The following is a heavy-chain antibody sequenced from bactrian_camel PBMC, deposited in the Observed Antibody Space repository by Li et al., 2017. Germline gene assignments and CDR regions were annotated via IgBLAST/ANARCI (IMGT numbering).Heavy chain of an antibody. Sequence: HVQLVESGGGSVQAGGSLRLSCAASGYRFSYYCLGWFRQVPGKEREEVAAIGSDGTTSYADSVKGRFTISRDNAKSTVYLQMTSLKPEDMATYYCTTDSRPWCSLWDYNYSGQGTQVTVS. CDR3: TTDSRPWCSLWDYNY. V-gene: IGHV3S53*01. CDR1: GYRFSYYC. J-gene: IGHJ4*01. D-gene: IGHD3*01. CDR2: IGSDGTT.